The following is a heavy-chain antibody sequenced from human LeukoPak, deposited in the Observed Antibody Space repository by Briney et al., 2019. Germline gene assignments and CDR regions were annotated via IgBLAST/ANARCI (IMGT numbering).Heavy chain of an antibody. CDR1: GFPFSSYN. V-gene: IGHV3-48*01. CDR2: ISSSSITI. CDR3: ARGHFGLDV. Sequence: GGSLRLSCAASGFPFSSYNMNWVRQAPGKGLEWVSYISSSSITIHYADSVKGRFTISRDNAKNSLYLHMNSLRVEDTAVYSCARGHFGLDVWGQGTTVTVSS. J-gene: IGHJ6*02.